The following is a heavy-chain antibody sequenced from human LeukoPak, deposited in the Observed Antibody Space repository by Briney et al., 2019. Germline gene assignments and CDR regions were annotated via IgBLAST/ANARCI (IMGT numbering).Heavy chain of an antibody. CDR2: IYYSGST. CDR3: ARGLRYSSSDFDY. J-gene: IGHJ4*02. CDR1: GGSISSSSYY. Sequence: SETLSLTCTVSGGSISSSSYYWGWIRQPPGKGLEWIGSIYYSGSTYYNPSLKSRVTISVDTSKNQFSLKLSSVTAADTAVYYCARGLRYSSSDFDYWGQGTLVTVSS. V-gene: IGHV4-39*07. D-gene: IGHD6-6*01.